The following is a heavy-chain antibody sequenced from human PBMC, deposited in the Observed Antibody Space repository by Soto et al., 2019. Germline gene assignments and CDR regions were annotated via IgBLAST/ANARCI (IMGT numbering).Heavy chain of an antibody. D-gene: IGHD6-6*01. Sequence: GGSLRLSCAASGFTFSSYSMNWVRQAPGKGLEWVSSISSSSSYIYYADTVKGRFTISRDNAKNSLYLQMSSLRAEDTAVYYCASILEYSSSDIYWGQGTLVTVSS. CDR2: ISSSSSYI. J-gene: IGHJ4*02. V-gene: IGHV3-21*01. CDR3: ASILEYSSSDIY. CDR1: GFTFSSYS.